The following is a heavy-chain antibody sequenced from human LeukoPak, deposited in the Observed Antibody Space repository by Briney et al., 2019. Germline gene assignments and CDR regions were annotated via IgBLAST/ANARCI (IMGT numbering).Heavy chain of an antibody. Sequence: GGSLRLSCAASGFTFSSYGMHWVRQAPGKGLVWVSRINTDGSSTSYADSVKGRFTISRDNAKNTLYLQMNSLRAEDTAVYYCARDNSRPIVGATYYYYYMDVWGKGTTVTVSS. CDR2: INTDGSST. V-gene: IGHV3-74*01. J-gene: IGHJ6*03. CDR1: GFTFSSYG. D-gene: IGHD1-26*01. CDR3: ARDNSRPIVGATYYYYYMDV.